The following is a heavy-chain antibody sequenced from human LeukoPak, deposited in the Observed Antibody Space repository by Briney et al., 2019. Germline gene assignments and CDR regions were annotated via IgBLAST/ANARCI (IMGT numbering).Heavy chain of an antibody. CDR1: GFTFSSYE. J-gene: IGHJ4*02. D-gene: IGHD3-22*01. Sequence: PGGSLRLSCAASGFTFSSYEMNWFRQAPGKGLEWVSYISSSGSTIYYADSVKGRFTISRDNAKNSLYLQMNSLRAEDTAVYYCASANYDSSGFFDYWGQGTLVTVSS. V-gene: IGHV3-48*03. CDR3: ASANYDSSGFFDY. CDR2: ISSSGSTI.